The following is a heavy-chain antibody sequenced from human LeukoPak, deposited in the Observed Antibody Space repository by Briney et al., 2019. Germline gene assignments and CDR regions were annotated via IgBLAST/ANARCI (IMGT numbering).Heavy chain of an antibody. J-gene: IGHJ4*02. D-gene: IGHD5-12*01. V-gene: IGHV4-39*07. CDR1: GGSITSSSYY. CDR3: ARSGSGYLRYYFDY. CDR2: IYYSGST. Sequence: SETLSLTCTVSGGSITSSSYYWGWIRQPPGKGLEWIGSIYYSGSTYYNPSLESRVTISVDTSKNHFSLKLSSVTAADTAVYYCARSGSGYLRYYFDYWGQGTLVTVSS.